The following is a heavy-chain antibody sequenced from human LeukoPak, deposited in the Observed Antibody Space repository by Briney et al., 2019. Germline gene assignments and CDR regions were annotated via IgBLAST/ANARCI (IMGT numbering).Heavy chain of an antibody. Sequence: GGSLRLSCAASGFTFSIYAMSWVRQAPGKGLEWVSAISGSGGSTYYADSVKGRFTISRDNSKNTLYLQMNSLRAEDTAVYYCARGFSSGWYLFGDFWGQGALVTVSS. V-gene: IGHV3-23*01. J-gene: IGHJ4*02. D-gene: IGHD6-19*01. CDR2: ISGSGGST. CDR1: GFTFSIYA. CDR3: ARGFSSGWYLFGDF.